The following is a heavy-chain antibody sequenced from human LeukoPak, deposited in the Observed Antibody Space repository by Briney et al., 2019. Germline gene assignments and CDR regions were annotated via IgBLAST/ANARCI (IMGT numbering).Heavy chain of an antibody. CDR1: GYTFTSYG. CDR2: INPNSGGT. J-gene: IGHJ4*02. CDR3: ARDERFLEWLFDY. V-gene: IGHV1-2*02. Sequence: ASVKVSCKASGYTFTSYGISWVRQAPGQGLEWMGWINPNSGGTNYAQKFQGRVTMTRDTSISTAYMELSRLRSDDTAVYYCARDERFLEWLFDYWGQGTLVTVSS. D-gene: IGHD3-3*01.